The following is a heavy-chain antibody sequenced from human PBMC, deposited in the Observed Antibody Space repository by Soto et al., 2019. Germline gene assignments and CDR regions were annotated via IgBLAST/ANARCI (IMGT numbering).Heavy chain of an antibody. V-gene: IGHV4-59*01. CDR2: IYYSGST. J-gene: IGHJ4*02. Sequence: QVQLQESGPGLVKPSETLSLTCTVSGGSISSYYWSWIRQPPGKGLEWIGYIYYSGSTNYNPSLKSRVTISVDTSKNQFSLKLSSVTAADTAVYYCARGYFDWLFLFAYWGQGTLVTVSS. CDR1: GGSISSYY. D-gene: IGHD3-9*01. CDR3: ARGYFDWLFLFAY.